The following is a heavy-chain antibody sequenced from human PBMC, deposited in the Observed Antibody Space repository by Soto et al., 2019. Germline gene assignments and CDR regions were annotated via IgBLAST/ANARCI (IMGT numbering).Heavy chain of an antibody. Sequence: EVQLVESGGGLVQPGGSLRLSCAASGFSFNTFWMSWVREAPGKGLEWVANIRQDGSEKFYVDSVKGRFTISRDNAKNSLYLQMTSLRTWDTAVYYCAREQSLVYWGQGSLVSVSS. V-gene: IGHV3-7*05. CDR3: AREQSLVY. CDR1: GFSFNTFW. CDR2: IRQDGSEK. J-gene: IGHJ4*02. D-gene: IGHD2-21*01.